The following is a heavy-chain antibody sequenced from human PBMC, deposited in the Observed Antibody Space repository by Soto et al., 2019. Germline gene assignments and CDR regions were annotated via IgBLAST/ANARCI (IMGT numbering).Heavy chain of an antibody. J-gene: IGHJ4*02. V-gene: IGHV4-59*08. Sequence: SETLSLTCAVYGGSISSYYWSWIRQPPGKGLEWIGYIYYSGSTNYNPSLKSRVTISVDTSKNQFSLKLSSVTAADTAVYYCARRDSGYDYWGQGTLVTVSS. D-gene: IGHD5-12*01. CDR2: IYYSGST. CDR3: ARRDSGYDY. CDR1: GGSISSYY.